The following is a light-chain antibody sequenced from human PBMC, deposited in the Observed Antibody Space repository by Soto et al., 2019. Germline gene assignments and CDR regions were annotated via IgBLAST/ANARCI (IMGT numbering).Light chain of an antibody. V-gene: IGLV1-40*01. CDR2: VNI. Sequence: QPVLTQPPSVSGAPGQRVTISCTGSSSNIGAGYDVHWYQQVPGTAPRLLIYVNINRPSGVPDRFSASKSGTSASLAITGLQPDDEADYYCQSYDSSLSGSLFGGGTKVTVL. J-gene: IGLJ2*01. CDR1: SSNIGAGYD. CDR3: QSYDSSLSGSL.